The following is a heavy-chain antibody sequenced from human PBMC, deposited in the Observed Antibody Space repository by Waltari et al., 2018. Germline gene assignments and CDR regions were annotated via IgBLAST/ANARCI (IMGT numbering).Heavy chain of an antibody. Sequence: QVQLVQSGAEVKKPGASVQVSCKASGYTFTGYYMHWVRQAPGQGLAWMGWINPNSGGTNYAQKFQGRVTMTRDTSISTAYMELSRLRSDDTAVYYCARDAVVGATKGDYYYYYYMDVWGKGTTVTVSS. CDR1: GYTFTGYY. D-gene: IGHD1-26*01. CDR2: INPNSGGT. CDR3: ARDAVVGATKGDYYYYYYMDV. V-gene: IGHV1-2*02. J-gene: IGHJ6*03.